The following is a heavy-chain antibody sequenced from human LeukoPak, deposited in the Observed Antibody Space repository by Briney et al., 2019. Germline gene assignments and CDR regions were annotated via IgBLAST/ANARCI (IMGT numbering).Heavy chain of an antibody. CDR1: GLPFSSHT. CDR3: ARGGDSSGYYYEGDGFDY. Sequence: PGGSLRLSCAASGLPFSSHTINWVRQAPGKGLEWVSCISSSGRYIYYADSVKGRFTISRDNAKNSLYLQMNSLRAEDTAVYYCARGGDSSGYYYEGDGFDYWGQGTLVTVSS. J-gene: IGHJ4*02. V-gene: IGHV3-21*04. D-gene: IGHD3-22*01. CDR2: ISSSGRYI.